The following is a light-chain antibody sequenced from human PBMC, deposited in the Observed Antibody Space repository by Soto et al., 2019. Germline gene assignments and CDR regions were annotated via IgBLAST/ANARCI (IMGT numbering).Light chain of an antibody. Sequence: QSVLTQPPSVSETPGQRVTISCSGSSSNIGSNTVNWYRQLPETAPKLLIYSNTQQPSGVPYRFSGSKSGTSASLAISGPQSDDESDYYCAVWDESLNVCVFGNGTKLTVL. V-gene: IGLV1-44*01. CDR2: SNT. CDR3: AVWDESLNVCV. J-gene: IGLJ1*01. CDR1: SSNIGSNT.